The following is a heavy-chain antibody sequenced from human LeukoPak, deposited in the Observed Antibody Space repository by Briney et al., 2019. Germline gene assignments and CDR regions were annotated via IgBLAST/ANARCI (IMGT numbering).Heavy chain of an antibody. V-gene: IGHV4-61*02. CDR2: IYTSGST. D-gene: IGHD5-12*01. Sequence: SETLSLTCTVSGGSISSGSYYWGWIRQPDGKGLEGIGRIYTSGSTNYNPSLKSRVTISVDTSKNQFSLKLSSVTAADTAVYYCARDGLAGGYDSDYWGQGTLVTVSS. CDR3: ARDGLAGGYDSDY. J-gene: IGHJ4*02. CDR1: GGSISSGSYY.